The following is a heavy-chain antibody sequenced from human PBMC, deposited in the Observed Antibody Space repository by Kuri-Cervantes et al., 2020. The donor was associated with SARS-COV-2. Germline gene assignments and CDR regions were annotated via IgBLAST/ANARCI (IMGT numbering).Heavy chain of an antibody. D-gene: IGHD2-21*01. J-gene: IGHJ6*03. CDR3: ARVAGEGPIYYYYMDV. CDR2: ISGSGSYI. CDR1: GFTFSSYG. V-gene: IGHV3-21*01. Sequence: GESLKISCAASGFTFSSYGMHWVRQAPGKALEWVSSISGSGSYIYYADSVKGRFTISKGNAKNSLYLQMNGLRGEDTAVYSCARVAGEGPIYYYYMDVWGKGTAVTVSS.